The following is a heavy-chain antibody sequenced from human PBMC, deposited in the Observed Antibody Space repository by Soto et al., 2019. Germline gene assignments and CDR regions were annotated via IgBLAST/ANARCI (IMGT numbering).Heavy chain of an antibody. CDR3: ARGSEYSSAYFYYYYMDV. CDR1: SGSISSSNW. V-gene: IGHV4-4*02. D-gene: IGHD6-6*01. J-gene: IGHJ6*03. CDR2: IYHSGST. Sequence: QVQLQESGPGLVKPSGTLSLTCAVSSGSISSSNWWSWVRQPPGKGLEWIGEIYHSGSTNYNPSLKSRGNISVDQSKNLFSLKVSSVTAADTAVYYCARGSEYSSAYFYYYYMDVWGKGTTVTVSS.